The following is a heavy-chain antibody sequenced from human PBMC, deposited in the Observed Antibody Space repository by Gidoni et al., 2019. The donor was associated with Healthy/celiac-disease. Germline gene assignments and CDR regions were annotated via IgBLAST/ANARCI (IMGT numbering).Heavy chain of an antibody. CDR3: ARLDAVGYNRYFDY. J-gene: IGHJ4*02. D-gene: IGHD5-12*01. V-gene: IGHV1-18*01. CDR1: VYTFTSYG. CDR2: ISAYNGNT. Sequence: QDQRVQPGPEGEKPGASGAVCCEASVYTFTSYGSSWVRQAPGQGLEWMGWISAYNGNTNYAQKLQGRVTMTTDTSTSTAYMELRSLRSDDTAVYYCARLDAVGYNRYFDYWGQGTLVTVSS.